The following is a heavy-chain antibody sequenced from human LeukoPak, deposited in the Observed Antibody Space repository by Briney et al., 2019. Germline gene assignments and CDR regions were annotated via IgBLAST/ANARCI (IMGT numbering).Heavy chain of an antibody. J-gene: IGHJ1*01. CDR3: ARAFGSGSYYTPPKYFQH. D-gene: IGHD3-10*01. V-gene: IGHV3-7*01. CDR2: IKQDGSEK. Sequence: RSGGSLRLSCAASGFTFSNYWMSWVRQAPGKGLEWVANIKQDGSEKHYVDSVKGRFTISTDNAKNSLYLQMNSLRAEDTAVYYCARAFGSGSYYTPPKYFQHWGQGTLVTVSS. CDR1: GFTFSNYW.